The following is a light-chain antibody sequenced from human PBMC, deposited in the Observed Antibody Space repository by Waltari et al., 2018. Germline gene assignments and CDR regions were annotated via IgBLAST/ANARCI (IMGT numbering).Light chain of an antibody. CDR2: DVL. CDR1: SSVVGDFTY. CDR3: NSYTTTSTWV. J-gene: IGLJ3*02. V-gene: IGLV2-14*03. Sequence: QSALTQPAFVSGSPGQSITISCTASSSVVGDFTYASWYQHHPCKAPKLIIYDVLHRPSGISNRFSGSKSGYTASLTISGLQAGDEAYYYCNSYTTTSTWVFGGGTKLTV.